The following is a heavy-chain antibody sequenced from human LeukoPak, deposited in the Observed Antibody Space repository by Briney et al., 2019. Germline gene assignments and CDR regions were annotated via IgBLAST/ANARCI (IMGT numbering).Heavy chain of an antibody. V-gene: IGHV1-2*02. J-gene: IGHJ4*02. Sequence: EASVKVSSKASGYTFTGYYMHWVRQAPGQGLEWMGWISPNSGGTNYAQKIQGRVTMTRDTSISTAYMELSRLRSDDTAVYYCARPAGGDNYFDYWGQGTLVTVSS. CDR1: GYTFTGYY. CDR3: ARPAGGDNYFDY. D-gene: IGHD2-2*01. CDR2: ISPNSGGT.